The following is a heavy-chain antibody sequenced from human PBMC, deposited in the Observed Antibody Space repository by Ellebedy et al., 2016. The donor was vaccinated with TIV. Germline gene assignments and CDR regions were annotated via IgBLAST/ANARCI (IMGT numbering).Heavy chain of an antibody. Sequence: ASVKVSXKASSYTFTSYGISWVRQAPGQGLEWMGWISAYNGNTNYAQKLQGRVTMTTDTSTSTAYMELRSLRSDDTAVYYCARAGCSSTSCWVPDYWGQGTLVTVSS. J-gene: IGHJ4*02. CDR3: ARAGCSSTSCWVPDY. CDR1: SYTFTSYG. CDR2: ISAYNGNT. D-gene: IGHD2-2*01. V-gene: IGHV1-18*01.